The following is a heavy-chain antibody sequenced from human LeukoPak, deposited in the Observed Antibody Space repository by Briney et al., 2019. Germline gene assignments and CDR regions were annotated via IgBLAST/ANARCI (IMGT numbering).Heavy chain of an antibody. CDR1: GGSFSGYY. Sequence: SETLSLTCAVYGGSFSGYYWSWIRQPPGKGLEWIGEINHSGSTNYNPSLKSRVTISVDTSKNQFSLKLSSVTAADTAVYYCARNFPSYYYDSSGYYGLLRLHPGACFDYWGQGTLVTVSS. CDR2: INHSGST. V-gene: IGHV4-34*01. D-gene: IGHD3-22*01. J-gene: IGHJ4*02. CDR3: ARNFPSYYYDSSGYYGLLRLHPGACFDY.